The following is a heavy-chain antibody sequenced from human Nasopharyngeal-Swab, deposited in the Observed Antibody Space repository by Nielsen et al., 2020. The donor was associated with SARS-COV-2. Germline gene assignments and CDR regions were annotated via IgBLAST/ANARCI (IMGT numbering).Heavy chain of an antibody. J-gene: IGHJ4*02. D-gene: IGHD2-21*01. CDR3: ARVYCGGDCYLPDY. V-gene: IGHV5-51*01. Sequence: VRQMPGKGLEWMGIIYPGDSDTRYSPSFQGHVTISADKSISTAYLQWSSLKASDTAMYYCARVYCGGDCYLPDYWGQGTLVTVSS. CDR2: IYPGDSDT.